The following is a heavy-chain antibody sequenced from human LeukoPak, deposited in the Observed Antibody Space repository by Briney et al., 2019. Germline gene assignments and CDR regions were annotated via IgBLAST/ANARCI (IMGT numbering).Heavy chain of an antibody. J-gene: IGHJ6*03. D-gene: IGHD6-25*01. CDR3: ARGGGLNYYYYYMDV. V-gene: IGHV4-4*07. Sequence: SETLSLTCTVSGGSISSYYWSWIRQPAGKGLEWIGRIYTSGSTNYNPSLKSQVTMSVDTSKNQFSLKLSSVTAADTAVYYCARGGGLNYYYYYMDVWGKGTTVTVSS. CDR2: IYTSGST. CDR1: GGSISSYY.